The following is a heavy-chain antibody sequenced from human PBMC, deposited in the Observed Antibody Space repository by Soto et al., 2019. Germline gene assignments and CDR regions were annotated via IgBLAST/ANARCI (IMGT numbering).Heavy chain of an antibody. Sequence: QVQLVESGGGVVQPGRSLRLSCAASGFTFSSYGMHWVRQAPGKGLEWVAVIWYDGSNKYYADSVKGRFTISRDNSKNTLYLQMNSLRAEDTAVYYCARWPVAAAGTLYYYYYYGMDVWGQGTTVTVSS. V-gene: IGHV3-33*01. CDR2: IWYDGSNK. CDR3: ARWPVAAAGTLYYYYYYGMDV. J-gene: IGHJ6*02. CDR1: GFTFSSYG. D-gene: IGHD6-13*01.